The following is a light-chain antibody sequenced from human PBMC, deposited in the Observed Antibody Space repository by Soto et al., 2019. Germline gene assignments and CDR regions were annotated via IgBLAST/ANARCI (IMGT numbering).Light chain of an antibody. CDR2: DDS. CDR1: SSDIGGYNY. V-gene: IGLV2-11*01. Sequence: QSALTQPRSVSGSPGQSVTISCTGTSSDIGGYNYVSWYQQHPGEAPKLMIYDDSKRPSGVSNRFSGSKSVNTASLTISGLQAEDEADYYCCSDVRGVTVIFGGGTKLTVL. J-gene: IGLJ2*01. CDR3: CSDVRGVTVI.